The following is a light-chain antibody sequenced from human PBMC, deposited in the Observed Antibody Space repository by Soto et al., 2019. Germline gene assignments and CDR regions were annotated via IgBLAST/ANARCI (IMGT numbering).Light chain of an antibody. CDR2: GAS. CDR1: QSVSSSY. CDR3: QQYGGSSYT. J-gene: IGKJ2*01. Sequence: EIVLTQSPGTLSLSPGERATLSCRASQSVSSSYLAWYQQKPGQAPRLVIYGASSRATGIPDRFSGSGSGTDFTLTISRLEPEDFAVYYCQQYGGSSYTFGQGTKVEIK. V-gene: IGKV3-20*01.